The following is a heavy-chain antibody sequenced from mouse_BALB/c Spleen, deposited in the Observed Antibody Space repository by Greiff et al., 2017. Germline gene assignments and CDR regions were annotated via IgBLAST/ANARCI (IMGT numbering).Heavy chain of an antibody. J-gene: IGHJ4*01. V-gene: IGHV7-3*02. CDR2: IRNKANGYTT. Sequence: EVQLVESGGGLVQPGGSLRLSCATSGFTFTDYYMSWVRQPPGKALEWLGFIRNKANGYTTEYSASVKGRFTISRDNSQSILYLQMNTLRAEDSATYYCARDKPDYWGQRTSVTVSS. CDR1: GFTFTDYY. CDR3: ARDKPDY.